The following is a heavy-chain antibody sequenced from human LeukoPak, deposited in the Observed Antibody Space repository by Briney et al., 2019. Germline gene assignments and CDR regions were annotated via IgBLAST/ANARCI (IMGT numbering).Heavy chain of an antibody. D-gene: IGHD2-15*01. J-gene: IGHJ3*02. CDR2: ISYSGNT. CDR3: ARHCCSAPSKRVFDI. Sequence: SETLSLTCNVSGGSIISSDYHWGWVRQPPGKGLEWIGTISYSGNTDYNPSLRSRVTISVDTSNNQFSLRLGSVTAADTAIYHCARHCCSAPSKRVFDIWGQGTMVTVS. V-gene: IGHV4-39*01. CDR1: GGSIISSDYH.